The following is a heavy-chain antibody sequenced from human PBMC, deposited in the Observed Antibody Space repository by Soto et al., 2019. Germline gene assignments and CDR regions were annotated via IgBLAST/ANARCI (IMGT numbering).Heavy chain of an antibody. CDR2: ISAYNGNT. CDR1: GYTFTSYG. V-gene: IGHV1-18*01. D-gene: IGHD3-3*01. Sequence: ASVKVSCKASGYTFTSYGISWVRQAPGQGLEWMGWISAYNGNTNYAQKLQGRVTMTTDTSTSTAYMELRSLRSDDTAVYYCARDRSVWSGYYPYYYYYYMDVWGKGTTVTVSS. J-gene: IGHJ6*03. CDR3: ARDRSVWSGYYPYYYYYYMDV.